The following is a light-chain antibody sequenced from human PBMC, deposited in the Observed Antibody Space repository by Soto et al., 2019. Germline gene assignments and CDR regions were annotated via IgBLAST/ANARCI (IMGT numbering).Light chain of an antibody. Sequence: QSVLTQPPSASGTPGQTVIISCSGSSSNIGSNTVNWYQQLPGTAPKLLIFSNSQRPSRVPDRFSGSRSGTSASLPITGVQSEDEAHYYCAAWDDGLNALVFGGGTQLTVL. CDR1: SSNIGSNT. V-gene: IGLV1-44*01. J-gene: IGLJ2*01. CDR3: AAWDDGLNALV. CDR2: SNS.